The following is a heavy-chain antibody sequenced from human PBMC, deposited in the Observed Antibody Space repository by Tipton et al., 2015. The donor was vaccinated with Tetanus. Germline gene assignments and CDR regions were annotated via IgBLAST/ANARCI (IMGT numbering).Heavy chain of an antibody. CDR1: GFTFNSYA. CDR3: VRDGGSSGWLAY. J-gene: IGHJ4*02. Sequence: GSLRLSCAASGFTFNSYAMTWVRQAPGKGLEWVSVMYSGGDTYYVDSVKGRFSISRDNAKNTLYLQMNSLRVEDTAVYYCVRDGGSSGWLAYWGQGTLVTVSS. D-gene: IGHD6-19*01. CDR2: MYSGGDT. V-gene: IGHV3-53*01.